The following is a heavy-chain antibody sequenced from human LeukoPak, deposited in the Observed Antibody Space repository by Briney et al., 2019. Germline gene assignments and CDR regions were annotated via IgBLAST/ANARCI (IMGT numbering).Heavy chain of an antibody. CDR1: GYTFSGYY. J-gene: IGHJ4*02. D-gene: IGHD5-18*01. CDR3: ARSGYIYGLDY. CDR2: IRYNSGGT. Sequence: ASVKVCCGASGYTFSGYYIHWVRQAPGQGLEWMGWIRYNSGGTNYAQKFQGRVTMTRDTSISTVYMELIRLTSDDTAVYYCARSGYIYGLDYWGQGTLVTVSS. V-gene: IGHV1-2*02.